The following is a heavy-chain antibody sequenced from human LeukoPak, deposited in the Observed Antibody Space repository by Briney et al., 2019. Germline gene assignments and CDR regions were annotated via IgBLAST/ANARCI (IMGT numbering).Heavy chain of an antibody. Sequence: ASVKVSCKASGYIFTSYGISWVRQAPGQGLEWIGWTSGYNGDTNYAQKFQGRVTMTTDTSTSTAHMELRSLRSDDAAVFYCARQKGYGSGSYFLDYMDVWGKGTTVIVSS. CDR3: ARQKGYGSGSYFLDYMDV. D-gene: IGHD3-10*01. V-gene: IGHV1-18*01. J-gene: IGHJ6*03. CDR2: TSGYNGDT. CDR1: GYIFTSYG.